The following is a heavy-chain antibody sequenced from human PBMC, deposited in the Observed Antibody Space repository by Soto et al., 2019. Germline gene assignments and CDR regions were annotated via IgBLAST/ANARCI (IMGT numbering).Heavy chain of an antibody. CDR2: ISSSGSTI. Sequence: EVQLVESGGGLVQPGGSLRLSCAASGFTFSSYAMNWVRQAPGKGLEWVSYISSSGSTIYYADSVKGRFTISRDNAKNSLYLQMNSLRAEDTAVYYCARAPHGITIFGVDPGITYGMDVWGQGTTVTVSS. CDR1: GFTFSSYA. CDR3: ARAPHGITIFGVDPGITYGMDV. D-gene: IGHD3-3*01. J-gene: IGHJ6*02. V-gene: IGHV3-48*03.